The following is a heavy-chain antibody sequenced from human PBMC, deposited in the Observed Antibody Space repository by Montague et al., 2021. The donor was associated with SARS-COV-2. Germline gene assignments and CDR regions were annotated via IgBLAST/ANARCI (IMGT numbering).Heavy chain of an antibody. CDR1: AGSLSSRSNY. J-gene: IGHJ4*02. V-gene: IGHV4-39*07. D-gene: IGHD2-8*02. CDR3: ARDEYNRYWYKY. CDR2: VDSAGST. Sequence: SETLSLTCTVSAGSLSSRSNYWGWIRQPPGMGLQWIGSVDSAGSTYYSPSLKSRVTISLDTSKNQFSLKLSSVTAADTAVYHCARDEYNRYWYKYWGQGALVTVSS.